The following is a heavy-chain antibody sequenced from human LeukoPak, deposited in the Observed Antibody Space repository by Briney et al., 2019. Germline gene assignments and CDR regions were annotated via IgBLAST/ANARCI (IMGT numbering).Heavy chain of an antibody. CDR3: ARISVFESFDP. V-gene: IGHV4-30-2*02. Sequence: PSETLSLTCNVSGGSISSGGYYWSWIRQPPGKGLEWIGYISHSGSTYYKPSLKSRVTTSVDRSKNQFSLNLSSVTAADTAVYYCARISVFESFDPWGQGTLVTVSS. J-gene: IGHJ5*02. CDR2: ISHSGST. D-gene: IGHD2-15*01. CDR1: GGSISSGGYY.